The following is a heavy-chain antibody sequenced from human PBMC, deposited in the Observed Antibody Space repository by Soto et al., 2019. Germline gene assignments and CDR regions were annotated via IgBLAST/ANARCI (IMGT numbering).Heavy chain of an antibody. CDR2: INSDGSST. J-gene: IGHJ4*02. D-gene: IGHD5-12*01. V-gene: IGHV3-74*01. CDR1: GFTFSSYW. Sequence: GGSLRLSCAASGFTFSSYWMHWVRQAPGKGLVWVSRINSDGSSTSYADSVKGRFTISRDNAKNTLYLQMNSLRAEDTAVYYCASLVATISKDFDYWGQGTLVTVSS. CDR3: ASLVATISKDFDY.